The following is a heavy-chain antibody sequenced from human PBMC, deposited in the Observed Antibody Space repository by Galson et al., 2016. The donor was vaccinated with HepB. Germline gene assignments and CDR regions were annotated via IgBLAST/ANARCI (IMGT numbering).Heavy chain of an antibody. J-gene: IGHJ5*02. CDR2: IKQDESEK. CDR3: ARDGGHDILTGSRSFDP. CDR1: GLTFSSYW. D-gene: IGHD3-9*01. Sequence: SLRLSCAASGLTFSSYWMSWVRQAPGKGLEWVANIKQDESEKYYVDSVKGRFTISRDNARDSLYLQMNSLRAEDTAVYYCARDGGHDILTGSRSFDPWGQGTLVTVSS. V-gene: IGHV3-7*01.